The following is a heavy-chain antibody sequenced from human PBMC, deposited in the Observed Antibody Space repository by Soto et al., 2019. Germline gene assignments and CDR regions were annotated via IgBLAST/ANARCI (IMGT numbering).Heavy chain of an antibody. CDR1: GGTFSSYA. CDR3: ATGEYYYDSSGYYRYGMDV. D-gene: IGHD3-22*01. CDR2: IIPIFGTA. J-gene: IGHJ6*02. Sequence: SVKVSCKASGGTFSSYAISWVRQAPGQGLEWMGGIIPIFGTANYAQKFQGRVTITADESTSTAYMELSSLRSEDTAVYYCATGEYYYDSSGYYRYGMDVCGQGPTVTVS. V-gene: IGHV1-69*13.